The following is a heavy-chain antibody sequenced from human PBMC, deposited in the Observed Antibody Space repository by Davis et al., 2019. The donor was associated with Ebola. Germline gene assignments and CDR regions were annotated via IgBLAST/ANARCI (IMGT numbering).Heavy chain of an antibody. V-gene: IGHV3-21*01. J-gene: IGHJ5*02. CDR2: ISSSSSYI. CDR1: GFTFSSYS. CDR3: ARDGSSSSWYGDWFDP. D-gene: IGHD6-13*01. Sequence: GESLKISCAASGFTFSSYSMNWVRQAPGKGLEWVSSISSSSSYIYYADSVKGRFTISRDNAKNSLYLQMNSLRAEDTAVYYCARDGSSSSWYGDWFDPWGQGTLVTVSS.